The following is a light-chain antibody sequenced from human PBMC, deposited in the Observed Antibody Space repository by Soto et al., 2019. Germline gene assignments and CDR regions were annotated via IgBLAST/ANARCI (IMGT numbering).Light chain of an antibody. V-gene: IGLV2-8*01. J-gene: IGLJ1*01. CDR1: SSDVGGYNF. CDR2: EVT. Sequence: QSALTQPPSASGSPGQSVTISCTGTSSDVGGYNFVSWYQQHPGKAPKLMIYEVTKRPSGVPDRFSGSKSGNTASLTVSGLQADDEADYYCSSYTGSNNYXFGTGTKLXV. CDR3: SSYTGSNNYX.